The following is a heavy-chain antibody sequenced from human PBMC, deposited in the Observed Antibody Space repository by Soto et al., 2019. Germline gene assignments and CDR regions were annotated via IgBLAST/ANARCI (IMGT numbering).Heavy chain of an antibody. D-gene: IGHD3-10*01. Sequence: QITLKESGPTLVKPTQTLTLTCSFSGFSLTTDGVGVGWVRQPPGEALERLALIYWDDDERYSPSLKTRLTITKDPSKNQVVLIMTNMYPVDTATYYCAHSRNLITEDAQVGDFDYWGQGTLVTVSS. J-gene: IGHJ4*02. CDR2: IYWDDDE. CDR1: GFSLTTDGVG. CDR3: AHSRNLITEDAQVGDFDY. V-gene: IGHV2-5*02.